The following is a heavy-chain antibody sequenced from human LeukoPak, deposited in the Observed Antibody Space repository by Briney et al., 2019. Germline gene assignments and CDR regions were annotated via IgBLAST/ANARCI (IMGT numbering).Heavy chain of an antibody. Sequence: SETLSLTCAVYGGSFSGYYWSWIRQPPGKGLEWIGEINHSGSTNYNPSLKSRVTISVDTSKNQFSLKLSSVTAADTAVYYCARDGNSSGYYYVYWGQGTLVTVSS. V-gene: IGHV4-34*01. CDR2: INHSGST. CDR1: GGSFSGYY. D-gene: IGHD3-22*01. CDR3: ARDGNSSGYYYVY. J-gene: IGHJ4*02.